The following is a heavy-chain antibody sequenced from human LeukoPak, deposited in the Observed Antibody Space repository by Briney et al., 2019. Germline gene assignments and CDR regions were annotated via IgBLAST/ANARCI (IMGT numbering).Heavy chain of an antibody. CDR3: ARTGYCSSTSCPNWFDP. CDR1: GYTFTSYG. V-gene: IGHV1-18*01. CDR2: ISAYNGNT. Sequence: ASVKVSCKASGYTFTSYGISWVRQAPGQGLEWMGWISAYNGNTNYAQKLLDRVSLTTDTSTSTAYMELRSLRSDDTAVYYCARTGYCSSTSCPNWFDPWGQGTLVTVSS. J-gene: IGHJ5*02. D-gene: IGHD2-2*01.